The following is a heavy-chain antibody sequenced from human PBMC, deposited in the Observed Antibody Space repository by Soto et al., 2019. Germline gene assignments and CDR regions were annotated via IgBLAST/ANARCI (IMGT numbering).Heavy chain of an antibody. CDR2: ISAYNGNT. J-gene: IGHJ6*03. D-gene: IGHD3-3*01. Sequence: QVQLVQSGAEVKKPGASVKVSCKASGYTFTSYGISWVRQAPGQGLEWMGWISAYNGNTNYAQKLQGRVTMTTDTSTSTAYMELRSLRSDDTAVCYCARMTYYDFWSGYYGSYYMDVWGKGTTVTVSS. V-gene: IGHV1-18*01. CDR3: ARMTYYDFWSGYYGSYYMDV. CDR1: GYTFTSYG.